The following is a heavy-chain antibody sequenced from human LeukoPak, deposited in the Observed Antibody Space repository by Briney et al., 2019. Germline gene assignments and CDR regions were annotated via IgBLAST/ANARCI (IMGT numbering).Heavy chain of an antibody. D-gene: IGHD1-26*01. CDR3: AQTSLGAFDY. CDR1: GFSLSTSGMR. CDR2: IDWDDDK. Sequence: SGPALVKPTQTLTLTCTFSGFSLSTSGMRVSWIRQPPGKALEWLARIDWDDDKFYSTSLKTRLTISKDTSKNEVVLTMTNMDPVDTATYYCAQTSLGAFDYWGQGTLVTVSS. J-gene: IGHJ4*02. V-gene: IGHV2-70*04.